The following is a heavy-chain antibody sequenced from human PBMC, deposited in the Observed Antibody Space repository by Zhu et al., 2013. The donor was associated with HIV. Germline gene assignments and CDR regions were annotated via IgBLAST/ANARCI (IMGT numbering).Heavy chain of an antibody. J-gene: IGHJ4*02. Sequence: QVQLVQSGAEVKKPGSSVKVSCKASGGTFSSYAISWVRQAPGQGLEWMGGIIPIFGTANYAQKFQGRVTITADKSTSTAYMELSSLRSEDTAVYYCARDPGKEATTVYYFDYWGQGTLVTVSS. D-gene: IGHD1-26*01. CDR1: GGTFSSYA. V-gene: IGHV1-69*06. CDR2: IIPIFGTA. CDR3: ARDPGKEATTVYYFDY.